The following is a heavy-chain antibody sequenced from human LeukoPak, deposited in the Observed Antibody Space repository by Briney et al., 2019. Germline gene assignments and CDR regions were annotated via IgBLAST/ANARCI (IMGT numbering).Heavy chain of an antibody. CDR1: GGSISSGDYY. J-gene: IGHJ5*02. D-gene: IGHD3-22*01. Sequence: SETLSLTCTVSGGSISSGDYYWSWIRQPPGKGLEWIAYMYYSGSTYYNPSLKSRVTMSADTSKNQLSLKLSSVTAADTAVYYCARPYYYDSRIDPWGQGVLVTVSS. V-gene: IGHV4-30-4*01. CDR3: ARPYYYDSRIDP. CDR2: MYYSGST.